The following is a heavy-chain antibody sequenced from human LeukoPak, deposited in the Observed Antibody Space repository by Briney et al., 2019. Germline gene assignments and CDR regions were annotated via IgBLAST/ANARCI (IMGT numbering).Heavy chain of an antibody. D-gene: IGHD1-14*01. J-gene: IGHJ6*03. CDR1: GGTFSSYA. CDR3: ARPPVNRPYGYYYYCMDV. Sequence: SVKVSCKASGGTFSSYAISWVRQAPGQGLEWMGGIIPIFGTANYAQKFQGRVTITADESTSTAYMELSSLRSEDTAAYYCARPPVNRPYGYYYYCMDVWGKGTTVTVSS. CDR2: IIPIFGTA. V-gene: IGHV1-69*13.